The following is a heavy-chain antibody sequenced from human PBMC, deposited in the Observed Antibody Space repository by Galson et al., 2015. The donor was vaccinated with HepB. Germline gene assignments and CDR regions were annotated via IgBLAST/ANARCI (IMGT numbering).Heavy chain of an antibody. J-gene: IGHJ5*02. D-gene: IGHD4-17*01. Sequence: QSGAEVKKPGESLRISCKGSGYSFTSYWISWVRQMPGKGLEWMGRIDPSDSYTNYSPSFQGHVTISADKSISTAYLQWSSLKASDTAMYYCARGYGDYRALYWFDPWGQGTLVTVSS. V-gene: IGHV5-10-1*01. CDR1: GYSFTSYW. CDR2: IDPSDSYT. CDR3: ARGYGDYRALYWFDP.